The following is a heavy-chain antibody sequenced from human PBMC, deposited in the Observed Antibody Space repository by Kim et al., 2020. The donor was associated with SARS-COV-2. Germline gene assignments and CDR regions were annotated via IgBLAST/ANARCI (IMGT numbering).Heavy chain of an antibody. J-gene: IGHJ6*02. CDR2: ISYDGSNK. CDR3: AKARIAAAVLTLYYGMDV. D-gene: IGHD6-13*01. Sequence: GGSLRLSCAASGFTFSSYGMHWVRQAPGKGLEWVADISYDGSNKYYADSVKGRFTISRDNSKNTLYLQMNSLRAEDTAVYYCAKARIAAAVLTLYYGMDVWGQGTTVTVSS. CDR1: GFTFSSYG. V-gene: IGHV3-30*18.